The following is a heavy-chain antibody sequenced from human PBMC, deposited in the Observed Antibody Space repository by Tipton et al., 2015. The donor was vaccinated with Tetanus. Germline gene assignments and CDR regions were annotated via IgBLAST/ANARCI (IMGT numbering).Heavy chain of an antibody. CDR1: GFTFSTYP. CDR2: ILGDGGSP. D-gene: IGHD6-19*01. J-gene: IGHJ4*02. V-gene: IGHV3-64*01. CDR3: ARDRDGGWSPDS. Sequence: LRLSCAASGFTFSTYPMHWVRQAPGKGLEYVSSILGDGGSPFYANSVKGRFTISRDNSKNTLYLQMGSLGPEDMAIYYCARDRDGGWSPDSWGQGTLVTVSS.